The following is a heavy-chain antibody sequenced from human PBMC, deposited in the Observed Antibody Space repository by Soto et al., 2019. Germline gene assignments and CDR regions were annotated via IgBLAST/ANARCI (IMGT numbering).Heavy chain of an antibody. J-gene: IGHJ4*02. CDR3: AKDLLEGLLRQRGDFGS. CDR1: GFTFSSYG. Sequence: QVQLVESGGGVVQPGRSLRLSCAASGFTFSSYGMHWVRQAPGKGLEWVAVISYDGSNKYYADSVKGRFTISRDNSKNXXYLQMNSPRAGDTVVYYCAKDLLEGLLRQRGDFGSWGQGTLVTVSS. D-gene: IGHD3-3*01. CDR2: ISYDGSNK. V-gene: IGHV3-30*18.